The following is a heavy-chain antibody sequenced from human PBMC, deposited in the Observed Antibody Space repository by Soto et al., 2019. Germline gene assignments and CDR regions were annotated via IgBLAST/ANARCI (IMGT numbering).Heavy chain of an antibody. CDR2: IYYSGST. CDR1: GGSISSGGYY. CDR3: ARALLLRLGELSVRRTDYGMDV. D-gene: IGHD3-16*02. J-gene: IGHJ6*02. Sequence: SETLSLTCTVSGGSISSGGYYWSWIRQHPGKGLEWIGYIYYSGSTYYNPSLKSRVTISVDTSKNQFSLKLSSVTAADTAVYYCARALLLRLGELSVRRTDYGMDVWGQGTTVTVSS. V-gene: IGHV4-31*03.